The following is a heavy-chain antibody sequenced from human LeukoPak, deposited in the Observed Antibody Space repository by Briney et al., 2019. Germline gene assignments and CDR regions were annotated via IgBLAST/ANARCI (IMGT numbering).Heavy chain of an antibody. Sequence: ASVKVSCKTSGYTFTGYYLHWVRQAPGQGPEWMGRIDPDSGGTHYAQKFQVRVTVTRDTSITTVYMELSGLTSDDTAVYYCARVPGPYTTSRFDYWGQGTLVTVSS. CDR3: ARVPGPYTTSRFDY. CDR2: IDPDSGGT. V-gene: IGHV1-2*02. J-gene: IGHJ4*02. CDR1: GYTFTGYY. D-gene: IGHD2-2*02.